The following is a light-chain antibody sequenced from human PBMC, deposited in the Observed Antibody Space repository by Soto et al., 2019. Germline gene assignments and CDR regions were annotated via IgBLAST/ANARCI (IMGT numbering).Light chain of an antibody. CDR3: QQYGSSWT. J-gene: IGKJ1*01. CDR2: GAS. CDR1: QRVSSSY. Sequence: EIVLTQSPGTLSLSPGEGVTLSCRASQRVSSSYLAWYQQKPGQAPRLLIYGASSRATGIPDRFSGTGSGTDFTLTISRLEPEDFELYYCQQYGSSWTFGQGTKVEIK. V-gene: IGKV3-20*01.